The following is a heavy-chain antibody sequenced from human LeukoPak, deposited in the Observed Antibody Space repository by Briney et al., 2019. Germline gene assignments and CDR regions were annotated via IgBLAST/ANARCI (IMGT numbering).Heavy chain of an antibody. D-gene: IGHD2-2*03. CDR1: GYTFTGYY. CDR3: ARGSGYCSSTSCYGVNWFDP. Sequence: GASVKVSRKASGYTFTGYYMHWVRQAPGQGLEWMGWINPNSGGTKYAQKFQGRVTMTRDTCISTAYMELSRLRSDDTAVYYCARGSGYCSSTSCYGVNWFDPWGQGTLVTVSS. J-gene: IGHJ5*02. V-gene: IGHV1-2*02. CDR2: INPNSGGT.